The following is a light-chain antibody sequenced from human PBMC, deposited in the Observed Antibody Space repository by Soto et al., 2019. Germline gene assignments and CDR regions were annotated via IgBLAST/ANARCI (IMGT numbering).Light chain of an antibody. Sequence: QSALTQPPSASGSPGQSVTISCTGTSSDVGGYNYVSWYQQHPGKAPKLMIYEVSKRPSGVPDRFSGSKSGNTASLTVSGLQADDAADYYFSSYAGSSHVFGTGTKVSVL. J-gene: IGLJ1*01. CDR2: EVS. CDR1: SSDVGGYNY. V-gene: IGLV2-8*01. CDR3: SSYAGSSHV.